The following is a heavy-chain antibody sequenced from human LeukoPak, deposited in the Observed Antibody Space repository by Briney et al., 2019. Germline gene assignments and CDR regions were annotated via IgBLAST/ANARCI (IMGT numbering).Heavy chain of an antibody. V-gene: IGHV1-2*02. CDR1: VYTVTGYY. CDR3: AKEVGVPSTSRYYYYGMDV. J-gene: IGHJ6*02. Sequence: ASVKVSCKASVYTVTGYYMHWVRQSPGQGLEWMGGIDPNRDCTNYAQKFQGRVTMNRNTSISTAYMELSRLRSGNTAVYYCAKEVGVPSTSRYYYYGMDVWGQGTTVTVSS. D-gene: IGHD2-2*01. CDR2: IDPNRDCT.